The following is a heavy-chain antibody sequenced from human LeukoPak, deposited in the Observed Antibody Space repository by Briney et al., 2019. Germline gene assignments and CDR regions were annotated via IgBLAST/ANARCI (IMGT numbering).Heavy chain of an antibody. Sequence: GGSLRLSCAASGFTFSSYAMHWVRQAPGKGLEWVAVISYDGSNKYYADSVKGRFTISRDNSKNTLYLQMNSLRAEDTAVYYCARAWYDDFWSGYHLDAFDIWGQGTMVTVSS. D-gene: IGHD3-3*01. CDR1: GFTFSSYA. CDR2: ISYDGSNK. CDR3: ARAWYDDFWSGYHLDAFDI. V-gene: IGHV3-30-3*01. J-gene: IGHJ3*02.